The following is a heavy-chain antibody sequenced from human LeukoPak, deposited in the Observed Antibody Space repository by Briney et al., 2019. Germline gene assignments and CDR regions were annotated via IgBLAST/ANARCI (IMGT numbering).Heavy chain of an antibody. CDR1: GFTFSSYA. CDR3: ARDSALLNNGDWYGGSDY. J-gene: IGHJ4*02. V-gene: IGHV3-23*01. CDR2: ISNSDGNT. D-gene: IGHD4-17*01. Sequence: AGGSLRLSCAASGFTFSSYAMSWVRQAPGKGLEWVSTISNSDGNTYYADSVKGRFTISRDNSKNTLYLQMNSLTAEDTAIYYCARDSALLNNGDWYGGSDYWGQGTLVTVSS.